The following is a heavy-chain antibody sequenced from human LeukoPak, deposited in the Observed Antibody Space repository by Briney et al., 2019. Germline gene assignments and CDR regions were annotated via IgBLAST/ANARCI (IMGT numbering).Heavy chain of an antibody. CDR3: ARPGADCGGDCYWAFDY. CDR2: ISSSSSTI. D-gene: IGHD2-21*01. J-gene: IGHJ4*02. CDR1: GFTFSTYP. V-gene: IGHV3-48*01. Sequence: GGSLTLSCAASGFTFSTYPMNWVPDATGKGLEWVSYISSSSSTIYYADSVKGRFPISRDNAKNSLYLQMNSLRAEDTAVYYCARPGADCGGDCYWAFDYWGQGTLVTVSS.